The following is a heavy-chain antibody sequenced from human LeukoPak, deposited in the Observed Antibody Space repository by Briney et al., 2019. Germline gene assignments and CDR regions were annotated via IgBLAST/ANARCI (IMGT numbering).Heavy chain of an antibody. CDR2: INPNSDGT. CDR1: GYTFTGYY. Sequence: ASVKVSCKASGYTFTGYYMHWVRQAPGQGLEWMGWINPNSDGTNYAQKFQGWVTMTRDTSISTAYMELSRLRSDDTAVYYCARNYGDPRYDYYGMDVWGQGTTATVSS. CDR3: ARNYGDPRYDYYGMDV. V-gene: IGHV1-2*04. D-gene: IGHD4-17*01. J-gene: IGHJ6*02.